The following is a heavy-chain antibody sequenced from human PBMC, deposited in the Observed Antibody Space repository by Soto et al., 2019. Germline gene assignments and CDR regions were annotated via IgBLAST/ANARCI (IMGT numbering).Heavy chain of an antibody. CDR2: INPNGGST. Sequence: ASVKVSCKASGYTFINYYIHWVRQAPGQGLEWMGVINPNGGSTVYAQKFQGRVTLTRDTSTSTVYVELSSLRSDDTAVYFCVRATAARQRDYSYHYYLHIWGKGATVTVSS. J-gene: IGHJ6*03. D-gene: IGHD6-6*01. CDR1: GYTFINYY. CDR3: VRATAARQRDYSYHYYLHI. V-gene: IGHV1-46*03.